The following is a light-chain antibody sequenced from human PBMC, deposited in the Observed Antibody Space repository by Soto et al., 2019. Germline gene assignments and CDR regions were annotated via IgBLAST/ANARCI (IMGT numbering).Light chain of an antibody. J-gene: IGKJ3*01. CDR1: QSISSY. CDR2: AAS. V-gene: IGKV1-39*01. Sequence: DIQMTQSPSSLSASVGDRVTITCRASQSISSYLNWYQQKPGKAPKLLIYAASSLQSGVPSRFSGIGSGTYFTLTISSLQPEDFATYYCQQSYSTPFTFGPGTKVDIK. CDR3: QQSYSTPFT.